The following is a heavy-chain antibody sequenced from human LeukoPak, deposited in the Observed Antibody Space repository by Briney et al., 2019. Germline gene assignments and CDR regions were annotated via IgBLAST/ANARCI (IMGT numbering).Heavy chain of an antibody. D-gene: IGHD3-9*01. V-gene: IGHV3-7*01. Sequence: GGSLRLSCAASGFTFSSYWMSWVRQAPGKGLEWVANIKQDGSEKYYVDSVKGRFSISRDNAKNSLYLQMNSLRAEDTAVYYCARESRYFDWFPIMDVWGQGTTVTVSS. CDR1: GFTFSSYW. CDR3: ARESRYFDWFPIMDV. CDR2: IKQDGSEK. J-gene: IGHJ6*02.